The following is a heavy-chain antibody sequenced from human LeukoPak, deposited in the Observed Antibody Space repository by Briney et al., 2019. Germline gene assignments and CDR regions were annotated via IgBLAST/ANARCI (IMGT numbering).Heavy chain of an antibody. CDR1: GGSLSSYY. CDR2: IYYSGST. V-gene: IGHV4-59*01. CDR3: ARDLGGMRGFDY. Sequence: KPSETPSLTCTVSGGSLSSYYWEWVREPPGKGLEWVGYIYYSGSTNYNPSLKSRVTISVDTSKNQFSLKLSSVTAADTAVYYCARDLGGMRGFDYWGQGILVTVSS. D-gene: IGHD3-16*01. J-gene: IGHJ4*02.